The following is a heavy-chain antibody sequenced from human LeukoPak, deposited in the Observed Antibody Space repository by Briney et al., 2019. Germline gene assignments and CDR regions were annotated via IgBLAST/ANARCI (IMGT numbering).Heavy chain of an antibody. Sequence: PGGSLSLSCAASGLTFSSYPMNCARQAPGEGLEWVSSISYTSTHINYTDSVKGRFTISRDNAKNSLYLQMSSVRAEDTAVYYCARSPPRGYSGHGDWTAYNFDYWGQGTLVTVSS. CDR3: ARSPPRGYSGHGDWTAYNFDY. CDR1: GLTFSSYP. CDR2: ISYTSTHI. V-gene: IGHV3-21*01. J-gene: IGHJ4*02. D-gene: IGHD5-12*01.